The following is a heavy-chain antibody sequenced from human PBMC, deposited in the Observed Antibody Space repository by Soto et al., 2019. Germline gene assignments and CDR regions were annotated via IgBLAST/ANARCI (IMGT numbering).Heavy chain of an antibody. V-gene: IGHV3-53*01. J-gene: IGHJ6*02. CDR2: IYSGGST. CDR3: ARARNYYYGMDV. Sequence: PGGSLRLSCAASGFTVSSNYMSWVRQAPGKGLEWVSVIYSGGSTYYADSVRGQFTISRDNSKNTLYLQMNSLRAEDTAVYYCARARNYYYGMDVWGQGTTVTV. CDR1: GFTVSSNY.